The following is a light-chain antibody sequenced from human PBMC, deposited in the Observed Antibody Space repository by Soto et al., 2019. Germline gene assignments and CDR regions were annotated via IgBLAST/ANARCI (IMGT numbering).Light chain of an antibody. CDR2: GNN. CDR3: QSYDTSLSAVV. J-gene: IGLJ3*02. Sequence: QSVLTQPPSVSGAPGQRVTSSCTGSSSNIGAGYDVHWYQQLPGTAPKLLIYGNNNRPSGVPDRFSGSKSGTSASLAITGLQAEDEADYYCQSYDTSLSAVVFGGGTKLTVL. CDR1: SSNIGAGYD. V-gene: IGLV1-40*01.